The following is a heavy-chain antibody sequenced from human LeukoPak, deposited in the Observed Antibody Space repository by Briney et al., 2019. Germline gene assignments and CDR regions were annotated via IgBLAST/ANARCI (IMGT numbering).Heavy chain of an antibody. CDR2: ISGSGGST. D-gene: IGHD4-11*01. CDR3: TKDSYDYSNLYYFDY. V-gene: IGHV3-23*01. J-gene: IGHJ4*02. Sequence: GGSLRLSCAASGFTFSSYAMSWVRQAPGKGLEWVSAISGSGGSTYYADSVKGRFTISRDNSKNTLYLQMNSLRAEDTAVYYCTKDSYDYSNLYYFDYWGQGALVTVSS. CDR1: GFTFSSYA.